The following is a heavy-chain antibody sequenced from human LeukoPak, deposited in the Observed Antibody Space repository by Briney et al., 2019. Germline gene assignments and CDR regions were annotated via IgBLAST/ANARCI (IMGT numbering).Heavy chain of an antibody. CDR3: AKTMVRGVIVY. CDR1: GFTFSIYA. V-gene: IGHV3-23*01. D-gene: IGHD3-10*01. J-gene: IGHJ4*02. Sequence: TGGSLRLSCAASGFTFSIYAMSWVRQAPGKGLEWVSAISGSGGSTYYADSVKGRFTISRDNSKNTLYLQMNSLRAEDTAVYYCAKTMVRGVIVYWGQGTLVTVSS. CDR2: ISGSGGST.